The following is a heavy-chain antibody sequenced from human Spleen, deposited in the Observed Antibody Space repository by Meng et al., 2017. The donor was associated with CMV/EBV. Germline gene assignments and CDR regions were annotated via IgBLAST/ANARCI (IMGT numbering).Heavy chain of an antibody. Sequence: SVKVSCKASGDTSSTYAITWVRQAPGQGLEWMGGIIRIFGPANYAQKFQGRVTITTDESTSTAYMELGSLRSEDTAVHYCARVPGYCSGASCYNYYHAMDVWGQGTLVTVSS. V-gene: IGHV1-69*05. J-gene: IGHJ6*02. CDR1: GDTSSTYA. CDR3: ARVPGYCSGASCYNYYHAMDV. D-gene: IGHD2-2*02. CDR2: IIRIFGPA.